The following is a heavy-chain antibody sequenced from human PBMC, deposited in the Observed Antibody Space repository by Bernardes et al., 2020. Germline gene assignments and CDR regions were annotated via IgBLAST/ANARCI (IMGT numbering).Heavy chain of an antibody. Sequence: GGSLRLSCAASGFTFSSYGMHWVRQAPGKGLEWVAVIWYDGSNKYYADSVKGRFTISRDNSKNTLYLQMNSLRAEDTAVYYCARDYGGGWYGMDVWGQGTTVTVSS. V-gene: IGHV3-33*01. CDR1: GFTFSSYG. J-gene: IGHJ6*02. CDR3: ARDYGGGWYGMDV. D-gene: IGHD6-19*01. CDR2: IWYDGSNK.